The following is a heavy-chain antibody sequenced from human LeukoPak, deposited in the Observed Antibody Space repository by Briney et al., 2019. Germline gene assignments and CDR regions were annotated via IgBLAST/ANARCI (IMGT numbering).Heavy chain of an antibody. CDR1: GYTFTSYG. Sequence: ASVKVSCKASGYTFTSYGISWVRQAPGQGLEWMGWISAYNGNTNYAQKLQGRVTIITDTATSTAYMELRSLRSDDTAVYYCARGLMATARNVYYYMDVWGKGTTVTVSS. CDR3: ARGLMATARNVYYYMDV. CDR2: ISAYNGNT. J-gene: IGHJ6*03. D-gene: IGHD5-24*01. V-gene: IGHV1-18*01.